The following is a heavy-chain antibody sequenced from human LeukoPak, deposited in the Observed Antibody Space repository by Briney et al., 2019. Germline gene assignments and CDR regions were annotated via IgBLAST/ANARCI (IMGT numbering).Heavy chain of an antibody. J-gene: IGHJ4*02. V-gene: IGHV4-39*07. Sequence: SETLSLTCTVSGGSISSSSYYWGWIRQPPGKGLEWIGSIYYSGSTYYNPSLKSRVTISVDTSKNQFSLKLSSVTAADTAVYYCARVSYCSGASCYQYFDYWGQGTLVTVSS. D-gene: IGHD2-15*01. CDR1: GGSISSSSYY. CDR3: ARVSYCSGASCYQYFDY. CDR2: IYYSGST.